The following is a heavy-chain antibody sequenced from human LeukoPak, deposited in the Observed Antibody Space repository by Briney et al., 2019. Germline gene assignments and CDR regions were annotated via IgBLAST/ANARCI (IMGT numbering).Heavy chain of an antibody. V-gene: IGHV1-69*13. J-gene: IGHJ4*02. Sequence: SVKVSCKASGGTFSSYAISWVRQAPGQGLEWMGGIIPIFGTANYAQKFQGRVTTTADESTSTAYMELSSLRSEDTAVYYCAREGYSGYDSGYWGQGTLVTVSS. CDR3: AREGYSGYDSGY. CDR1: GGTFSSYA. D-gene: IGHD5-12*01. CDR2: IIPIFGTA.